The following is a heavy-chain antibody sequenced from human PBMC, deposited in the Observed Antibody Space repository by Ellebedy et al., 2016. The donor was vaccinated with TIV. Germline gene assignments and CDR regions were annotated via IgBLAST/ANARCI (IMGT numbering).Heavy chain of an antibody. D-gene: IGHD3-3*01. CDR2: IIPIFGTA. CDR1: GGTFSSYA. Sequence: SVNVSCXASGGTFSSYAISWVRQAPGQGLEWMGGIIPIFGTANYAQKFQGRVTITADESTSTAYMELSSLRSEDTAVYYCARGPSYDFWSGYSYYMDVWGKGTTVTVSS. J-gene: IGHJ6*03. CDR3: ARGPSYDFWSGYSYYMDV. V-gene: IGHV1-69*13.